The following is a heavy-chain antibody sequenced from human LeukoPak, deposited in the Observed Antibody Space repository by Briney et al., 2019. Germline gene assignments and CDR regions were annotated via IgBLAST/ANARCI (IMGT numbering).Heavy chain of an antibody. V-gene: IGHV3-66*01. CDR1: GFTVSSNY. CDR3: ARERSGAAAGSFDY. D-gene: IGHD6-13*01. J-gene: IGHJ4*02. CDR2: IYSGGST. Sequence: PGGSLRLSCAASGFTVSSNYMSWVRQAPGKGLEWVSVIYSGGSTYYADSVKGRFTISRDNSKNTLYLQMNSLRAEDTAVYYCARERSGAAAGSFDYWGQGTLVTVSS.